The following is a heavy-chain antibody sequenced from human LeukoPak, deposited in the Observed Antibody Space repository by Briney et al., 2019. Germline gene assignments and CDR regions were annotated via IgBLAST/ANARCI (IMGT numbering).Heavy chain of an antibody. V-gene: IGHV1-69*13. Sequence: ASVKVSCKASGYIFTDYYMHWVRQAPGQGLEWMGGIIPIFGTANYAQKFQGRVTITADESTSTAYMELSSLRSEDTAVYYCARSPLLYYYDSSGLGDYFDYWAREPWSPSPQ. D-gene: IGHD3-22*01. CDR1: GYIFTDYY. J-gene: IGHJ4*02. CDR2: IIPIFGTA. CDR3: ARSPLLYYYDSSGLGDYFDY.